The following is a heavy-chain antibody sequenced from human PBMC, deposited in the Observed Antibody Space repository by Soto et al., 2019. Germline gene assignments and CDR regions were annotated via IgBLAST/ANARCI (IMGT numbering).Heavy chain of an antibody. CDR1: GGSISSYY. J-gene: IGHJ6*04. CDR2: IYYSGST. Sequence: SETLSLTCTVSGGSISSYYWSWIRQPPGKGLEWIGYIYYSGSTNYNPSLKSRVTISVDTSKNQFSLKLSSVTTADTAVYYCARGYGDYGMDVWGKGTTVTVSS. D-gene: IGHD4-17*01. V-gene: IGHV4-59*01. CDR3: ARGYGDYGMDV.